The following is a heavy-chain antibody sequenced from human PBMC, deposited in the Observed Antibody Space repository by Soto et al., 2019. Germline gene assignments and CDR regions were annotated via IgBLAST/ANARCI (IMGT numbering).Heavy chain of an antibody. J-gene: IGHJ4*02. CDR2: IYWDDEK. V-gene: IGHV2-5*02. CDR3: AHSHAGGPYPKDFDY. Sequence: QITLKESGPTLVKPTQTLTLTCTFSAFSLSTGGEGVGWIRQPPGEALEWLALIYWDDEKRYRPSLKSSLTMTKDSSKSQVVLSMTNMGPVDTATYYSAHSHAGGPYPKDFDYWGQGALVTVSS. CDR1: AFSLSTGGEG. D-gene: IGHD3-16*01.